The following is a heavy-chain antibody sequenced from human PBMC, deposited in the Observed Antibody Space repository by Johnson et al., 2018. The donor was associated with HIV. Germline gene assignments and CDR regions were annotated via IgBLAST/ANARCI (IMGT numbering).Heavy chain of an antibody. CDR3: ARGGYSSSPYAFDI. D-gene: IGHD6-6*01. Sequence: VESGGSLRLSCAASGFTFDDYGMSWVRQAPGKGLEWVSGINWNGGSTGYADSVKGRFTISRDNAKNSLYLQMNSLRAEDTALYYCARGGYSSSPYAFDIWGQGTMVTVSS. J-gene: IGHJ3*02. V-gene: IGHV3-20*04. CDR1: GFTFDDYG. CDR2: INWNGGST.